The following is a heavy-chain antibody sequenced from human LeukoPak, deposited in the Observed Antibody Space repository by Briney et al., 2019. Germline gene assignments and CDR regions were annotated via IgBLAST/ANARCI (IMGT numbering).Heavy chain of an antibody. CDR1: GFIFSTYR. J-gene: IGHJ4*02. V-gene: IGHV3-23*01. D-gene: IGHD6-19*01. CDR3: AKDHVYSSGWTTDFDY. Sequence: GGSLRLSCAASGFIFSTYRMSWVRQAPGKGLEWVSLINDSGRRTYYADSVKGRFTVSRDNSKYTLYLQMNSLRVEDTAVYYCAKDHVYSSGWTTDFDYWGQGTLVTVSS. CDR2: INDSGRRT.